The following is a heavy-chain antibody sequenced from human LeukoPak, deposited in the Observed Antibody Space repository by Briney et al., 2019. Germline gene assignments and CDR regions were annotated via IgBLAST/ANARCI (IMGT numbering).Heavy chain of an antibody. V-gene: IGHV4-39*02. CDR3: ARDLYYDGSGGDL. D-gene: IGHD3-22*01. CDR2: IHYSGIS. J-gene: IGHJ2*01. CDR1: GDSIRSPSYF. Sequence: SETLSLTCTVSGDSIRSPSYFWVWTRQTPGKGLEWIGSIHYSGISHFTPSLKSRATTSVDMSKNQFSLKLNSVTAADTAVYYCARDLYYDGSGGDLWGRGTLVTVSS.